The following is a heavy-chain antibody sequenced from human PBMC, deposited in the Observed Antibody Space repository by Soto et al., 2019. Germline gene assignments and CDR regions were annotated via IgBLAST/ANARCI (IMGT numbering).Heavy chain of an antibody. D-gene: IGHD1-26*01. V-gene: IGHV3-23*01. J-gene: IGHJ4*02. CDR2: ISDNGGTT. CDR3: ARATVGATPRFDY. CDR1: EFTFSNYA. Sequence: GGSLRLSCAASEFTFSNYAMSWVRQAPGKGLEWVSSISDNGGTTYYADSVKGRFTISRDNAKNTLYLQMNSLRAEDTAVYYCARATVGATPRFDYWGQGTLVTVSS.